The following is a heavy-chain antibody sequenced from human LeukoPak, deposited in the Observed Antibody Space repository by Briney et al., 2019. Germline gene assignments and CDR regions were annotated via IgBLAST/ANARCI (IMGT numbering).Heavy chain of an antibody. J-gene: IGHJ4*02. CDR3: ARGTGVVVVPAALH. Sequence: PGGSLRLSCAASGFTFTDHYMDWVRQAPGTGLEWVGRSGNEANSYTTKYAASVKGRFTISRDNAKNSLYLQMNSLRAEDTAVYYCARGTGVVVVPAALHWGQGTLVTVSS. CDR1: GFTFTDHY. V-gene: IGHV3-72*01. D-gene: IGHD2-2*01. CDR2: SGNEANSYTT.